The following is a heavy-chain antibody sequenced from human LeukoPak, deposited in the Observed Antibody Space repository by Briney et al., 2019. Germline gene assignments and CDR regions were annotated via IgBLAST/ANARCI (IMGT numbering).Heavy chain of an antibody. CDR1: GFTFSSYG. CDR2: ISYDGSNK. D-gene: IGHD2-2*01. V-gene: IGHV3-30*18. J-gene: IGHJ4*02. Sequence: GGSLRLSCAASGFTFSSYGMHWVRQAPGKGLEWVAVISYDGSNKYYADSVKGRFTISRDNSKNALYLQMNSLRAEDTAVYYCAKGEDQRLWGSYYFDYWGQGTLVTVSS. CDR3: AKGEDQRLWGSYYFDY.